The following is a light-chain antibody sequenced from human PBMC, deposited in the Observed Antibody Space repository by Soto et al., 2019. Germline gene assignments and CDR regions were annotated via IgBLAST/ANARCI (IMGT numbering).Light chain of an antibody. CDR1: QSISSK. J-gene: IGKJ5*01. CDR3: QQYNNWFSIT. V-gene: IGKV3-15*01. CDR2: GAY. Sequence: EIVMTQSPATLSVSPGDRAILSCRASQSISSKLAWYQQKPGQAPRLLIYGAYTRAPGIPARFSVSGSGTEFTLTISSLQSEDFAVYYCQQYNNWFSITFGQGTRLEIK.